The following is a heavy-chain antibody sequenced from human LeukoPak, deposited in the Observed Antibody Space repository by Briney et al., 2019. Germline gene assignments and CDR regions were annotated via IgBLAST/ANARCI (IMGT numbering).Heavy chain of an antibody. CDR3: AKDSRGYSGYDYGGLMDY. V-gene: IGHV3-30*18. CDR2: ISYDGSNK. Sequence: PGGSLRLSCAAYGFTFSSYGMHWVRQGPGKGLEWVAVISYDGSNKYYADSVKGRFTISRDNSKNTLYLQMNSLRAEDTAVYYCAKDSRGYSGYDYGGLMDYWGQGTLVIVSS. CDR1: GFTFSSYG. D-gene: IGHD5-12*01. J-gene: IGHJ4*02.